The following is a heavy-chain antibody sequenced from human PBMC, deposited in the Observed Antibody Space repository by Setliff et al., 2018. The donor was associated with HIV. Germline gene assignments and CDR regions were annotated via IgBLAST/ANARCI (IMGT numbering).Heavy chain of an antibody. J-gene: IGHJ3*02. CDR3: AGESLYLGELSSNPDASDI. V-gene: IGHV4-34*01. D-gene: IGHD3-16*02. CDR1: GESFSDYY. Sequence: SETLSLTCSVYGESFSDYYWSWIRQPPGKGLEWIGETNHSGSTNYNPSLKSRVTISLDTSKNHLSLKLSSVTAGDTAVYYCAGESLYLGELSSNPDASDIWGQGTMVTVSS. CDR2: TNHSGST.